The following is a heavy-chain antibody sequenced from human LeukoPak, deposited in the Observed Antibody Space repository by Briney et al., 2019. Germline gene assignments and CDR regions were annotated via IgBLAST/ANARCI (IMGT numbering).Heavy chain of an antibody. CDR1: GFTFSSYE. CDR2: ISSSGSTI. CDR3: ARNTVMLSDWFDP. J-gene: IGHJ5*02. D-gene: IGHD3-16*01. V-gene: IGHV3-48*03. Sequence: GGSLRLSCAASGFTFSSYEMNWVRQAPGKGLEWVSYISSSGSTIYYADSVKGRFTISRDNAKNSLYLQMNSLRAEDTAVYYCARNTVMLSDWFDPWGQGTLVTVSS.